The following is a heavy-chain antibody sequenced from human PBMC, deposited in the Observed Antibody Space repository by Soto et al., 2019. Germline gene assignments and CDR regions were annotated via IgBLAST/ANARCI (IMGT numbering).Heavy chain of an antibody. V-gene: IGHV4-39*01. CDR1: GGSISSSSY. J-gene: IGHJ6*02. D-gene: IGHD6-13*01. CDR3: RRSSRYSTEV. Sequence: QLQLQESGPGLVKPSETLSLTCTVSGGSISSSSYWGWIRQPPGKGLEWIGSIYSIGSTYYNPSLKSRVTISVDTSKTQFSLKLSSVTAADTAVYYCRRSSRYSTEVWGQGTTVTVSS. CDR2: IYSIGST.